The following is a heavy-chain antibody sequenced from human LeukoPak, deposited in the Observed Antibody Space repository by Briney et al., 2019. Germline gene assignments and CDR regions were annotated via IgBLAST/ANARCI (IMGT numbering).Heavy chain of an antibody. D-gene: IGHD6-19*01. CDR1: GGSISSYY. J-gene: IGHJ4*02. Sequence: PSETLSLTCTVSGGSISSYYWSWIRQPAGKGLVWIGRIYTSGSTNYNPSLKSRVTMSVDTSKNQFSLKLSSVTAADTAVYYCARDGSSGWVDYWGQGTLVTVSS. CDR3: ARDGSSGWVDY. V-gene: IGHV4-4*07. CDR2: IYTSGST.